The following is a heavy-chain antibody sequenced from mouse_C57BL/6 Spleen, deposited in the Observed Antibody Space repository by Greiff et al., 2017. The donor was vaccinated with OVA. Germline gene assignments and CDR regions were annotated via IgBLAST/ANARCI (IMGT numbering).Heavy chain of an antibody. CDR1: GYTFTSYW. V-gene: IGHV1-61*01. J-gene: IGHJ4*01. Sequence: QVQLQQPGAELVRPGSSVKLSCKASGYTFTSYWMDWVKQRPGQGLEWIGNIYPSDSETHYNQKFKDKATLTVDKSSNTAYMQLSSLTSEDSAVYYCARSYSKDAMDYWGQGTSVTVSS. CDR2: IYPSDSET. D-gene: IGHD2-5*01. CDR3: ARSYSKDAMDY.